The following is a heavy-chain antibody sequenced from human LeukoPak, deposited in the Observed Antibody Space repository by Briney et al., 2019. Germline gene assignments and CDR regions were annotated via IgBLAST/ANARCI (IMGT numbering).Heavy chain of an antibody. D-gene: IGHD3-10*01. Sequence: SVKVSCKASGGTFSSYAISWVRQAPGQGLEWMGGIIPIFGTANYAQKFQGRVTITADKSTSTAYMELSSLRSEDTAVYYCARASNYYGSGSYYIDYWGQGTLVTVSS. J-gene: IGHJ4*02. CDR2: IIPIFGTA. CDR3: ARASNYYGSGSYYIDY. CDR1: GGTFSSYA. V-gene: IGHV1-69*06.